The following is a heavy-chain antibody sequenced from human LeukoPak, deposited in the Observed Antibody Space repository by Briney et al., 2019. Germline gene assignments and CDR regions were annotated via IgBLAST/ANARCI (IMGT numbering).Heavy chain of an antibody. Sequence: GXXXXLSCAASGFTFSSYSMNWVRQAPGKGLEWVSSISSSSSYIYYADSVKGRFTISRDNAKNSLYLQMNSLRAEDTAAYYCARRYSGYSGFDPWGQGTLVTVSS. CDR2: ISSSSSYI. CDR1: GFTFSSYS. D-gene: IGHD5-12*01. J-gene: IGHJ5*02. CDR3: ARRYSGYSGFDP. V-gene: IGHV3-21*01.